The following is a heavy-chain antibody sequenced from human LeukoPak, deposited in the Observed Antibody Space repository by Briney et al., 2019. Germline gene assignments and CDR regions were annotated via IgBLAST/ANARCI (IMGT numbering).Heavy chain of an antibody. D-gene: IGHD6-13*01. CDR2: IWYDGSNK. CDR1: GFTFSSYS. J-gene: IGHJ6*02. Sequence: GGSLRLSCAASGFTFSSYSMHWVRQAPGKGLEWVAVIWYDGSNKYYADSVKGRFTISRDNSKNTLYLQMNSLRAEDTAVYYCARERSSSWYSYYYGMDVWGQGTTVTVSS. CDR3: ARERSSSWYSYYYGMDV. V-gene: IGHV3-33*08.